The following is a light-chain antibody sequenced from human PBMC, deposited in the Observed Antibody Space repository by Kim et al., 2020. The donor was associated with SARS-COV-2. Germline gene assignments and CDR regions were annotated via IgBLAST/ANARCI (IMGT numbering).Light chain of an antibody. V-gene: IGKV3-20*01. CDR1: QSVRNNC. Sequence: EIVLTQSPGTLSLSPGERATLSCRASQSVRNNCLAWYQQKPGQSPRLLIYAASTRATGIPDRFSGSGSGTDFTLTISRLEPEDFAVYFCQQCGTSRTFGRGTKLEI. CDR3: QQCGTSRT. J-gene: IGKJ4*02. CDR2: AAS.